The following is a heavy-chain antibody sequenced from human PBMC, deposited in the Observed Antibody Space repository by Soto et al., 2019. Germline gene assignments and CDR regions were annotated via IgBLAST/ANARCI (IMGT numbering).Heavy chain of an antibody. V-gene: IGHV6-1*01. CDR3: ARGDRWLLY. D-gene: IGHD2-15*01. CDR2: TYYKSQWFY. CDR1: GDSVSSDSTA. J-gene: IGHJ4*02. Sequence: SQTLSLTCDISGDSVSSDSTAWNWIRQSPSRRLEWLGRTYYKSQWFYNYAVSVRSRIAIKSDTSKNQFSLQLNSVTPEDTAVYFCARGDRWLLYWGQGTLVTVSS.